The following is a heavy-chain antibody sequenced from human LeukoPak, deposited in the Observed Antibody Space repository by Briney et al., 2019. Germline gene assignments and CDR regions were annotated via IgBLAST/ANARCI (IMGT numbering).Heavy chain of an antibody. V-gene: IGHV4-39*01. Sequence: SETLSLTFTVSGGSILDSTYYWAWIRQPPGRGLEWIGTIFYNGNTHYNPSLKSRVTMSVDTVKNQFSLNLNSVTAADTAVYYCARQSSGYYYGWFDPWGQGTLVTVSS. CDR1: GGSILDSTYY. D-gene: IGHD3-22*01. CDR3: ARQSSGYYYGWFDP. CDR2: IFYNGNT. J-gene: IGHJ5*02.